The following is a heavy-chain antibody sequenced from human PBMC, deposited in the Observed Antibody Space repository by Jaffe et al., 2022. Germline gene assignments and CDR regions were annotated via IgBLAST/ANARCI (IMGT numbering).Heavy chain of an antibody. D-gene: IGHD2-15*01. J-gene: IGHJ6*03. Sequence: QVQLVQSGAEVKKPGASVKVSCKASGYTFTSYDINWVRQATGQGLEWMGWMNPNSGNTGYAQKFQGRVTMTRNTSISTAYMELSSLRSEDTAVYYCAGRRYCSGGSCYSKYYYMDVWGKGTTVTVSS. CDR1: GYTFTSYD. CDR3: AGRRYCSGGSCYSKYYYMDV. V-gene: IGHV1-8*01. CDR2: MNPNSGNT.